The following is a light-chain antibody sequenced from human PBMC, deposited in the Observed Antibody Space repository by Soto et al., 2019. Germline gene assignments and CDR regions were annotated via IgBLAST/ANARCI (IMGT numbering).Light chain of an antibody. J-gene: IGKJ2*01. V-gene: IGKV3-20*01. Sequence: EIVLTQSPGTLSLSPGERATLSCRASQSVHNNYLTWYQQKPGQAPRLLIYGASSRAAGVPDRFSGSGSGTDFTLTISRLEPEDLAVYYCQQYGSSPPTFGQGNNLEIK. CDR3: QQYGSSPPT. CDR1: QSVHNNY. CDR2: GAS.